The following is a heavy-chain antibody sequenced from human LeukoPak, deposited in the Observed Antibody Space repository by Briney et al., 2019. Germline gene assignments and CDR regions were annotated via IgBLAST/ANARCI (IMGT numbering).Heavy chain of an antibody. CDR2: IKQDGSEK. CDR1: GFTFSSYW. V-gene: IGHV3-7*05. CDR3: ARDPITYYFDGSDYKGDS. J-gene: IGHJ4*02. D-gene: IGHD3-22*01. Sequence: GGSLRLSCAASGFTFSSYWMSWVRQAPGKGLEWVANIKQDGSEKYSADSMKGRFTISRDNAKNSPYLQMNSLRAEDTAVYFRARDPITYYFDGSDYKGDSWGQGTLVTVSS.